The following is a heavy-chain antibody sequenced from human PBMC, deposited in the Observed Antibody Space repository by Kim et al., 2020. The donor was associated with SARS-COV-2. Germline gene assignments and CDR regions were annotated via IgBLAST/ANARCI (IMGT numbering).Heavy chain of an antibody. D-gene: IGHD4-17*01. CDR2: IIPILGIE. V-gene: IGHV1-69*04. CDR3: ARVYYGGNQGLGAFDI. CDR1: GGTFSSYA. J-gene: IGHJ3*02. Sequence: SVKVSCKASGGTFSSYAISWVRQAPGQGREWMGRIIPILGIENYAQKFQGRVTITADKSTSTAYMELSSLRSEDTAVYYCARVYYGGNQGLGAFDIWGQGTMVTVSS.